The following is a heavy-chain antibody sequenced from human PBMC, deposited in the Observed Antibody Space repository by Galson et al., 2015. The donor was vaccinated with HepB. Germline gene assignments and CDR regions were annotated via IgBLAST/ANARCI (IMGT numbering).Heavy chain of an antibody. D-gene: IGHD3-22*01. V-gene: IGHV3-15*07. CDR3: TTDRSGYYGVSDY. Sequence: SLRLSCAASGFTFSNAWMNWVRQAPGKGLEWVGRIKSKTDGGTTDYAAPVKGRFTISRDDSKNTLYLQMNSLKTEDTAVYYCTTDRSGYYGVSDYWGQGTLVTISS. CDR1: GFTFSNAW. J-gene: IGHJ4*02. CDR2: IKSKTDGGTT.